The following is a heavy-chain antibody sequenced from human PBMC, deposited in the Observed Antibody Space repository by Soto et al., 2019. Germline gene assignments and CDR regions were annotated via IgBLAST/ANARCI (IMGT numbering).Heavy chain of an antibody. V-gene: IGHV1-18*01. CDR3: ARRLDYGDANFDY. CDR1: CYTFPSYG. D-gene: IGHD4-17*01. CDR2: ISAYNGNT. Sequence: ASVKVACKASCYTFPSYGISWVRQAPGQGLEWMGWISAYNGNTNYAQKLQGRVTMTTDTSTSTAYMELSSLRSEDTAVYYCARRLDYGDANFDYWGQGTLVTVSS. J-gene: IGHJ4*02.